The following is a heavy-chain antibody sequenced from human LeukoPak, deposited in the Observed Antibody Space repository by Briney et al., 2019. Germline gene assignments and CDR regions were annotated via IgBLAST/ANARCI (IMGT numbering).Heavy chain of an antibody. CDR3: ARHLDGGNYPLEF. CDR1: GGSINNYY. D-gene: IGHD3-16*02. J-gene: IGHJ4*02. Sequence: SETLSLTWTVSGGSINNYYWSWIRQPPGQGLQWIAYIYYSGSTSYNPSLKSRVTISVDTSKNQFSLKLRSVTAADTAVYYCARHLDGGNYPLEFWGQGTLVTVSS. V-gene: IGHV4-59*08. CDR2: IYYSGST.